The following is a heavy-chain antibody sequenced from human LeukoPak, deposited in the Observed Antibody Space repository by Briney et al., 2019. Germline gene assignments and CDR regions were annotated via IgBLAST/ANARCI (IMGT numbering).Heavy chain of an antibody. CDR2: IVVGSGNT. V-gene: IGHV1-58*02. D-gene: IGHD6-19*01. CDR1: GFTFTSSA. Sequence: SVKVSCKASGFTFTSSAMQWVRQARGQRLEWIGCIVVGSGNTNYAQKFQERVTITRDMSTSTAYMELSSLRSEDTAVYYCAADSSSGWYFDYWGQGTLVTVSS. CDR3: AADSSSGWYFDY. J-gene: IGHJ4*02.